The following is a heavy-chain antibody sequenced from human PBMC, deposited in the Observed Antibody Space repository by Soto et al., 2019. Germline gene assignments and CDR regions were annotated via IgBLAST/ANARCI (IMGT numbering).Heavy chain of an antibody. CDR3: TTGDPADRSAFDI. CDR2: IKSKTDGGTT. V-gene: IGHV3-15*01. Sequence: EVQLVESGGGLVKPGGSLRLSCAASGFTFSNAWMSWVRQAPGKGLEWVGRIKSKTDGGTTDYAAPVKGRFTISRDDSKNTLYLQMNSLKTEDTAVYYCTTGDPADRSAFDIWGQGTMVTVSS. CDR1: GFTFSNAW. D-gene: IGHD4-17*01. J-gene: IGHJ3*02.